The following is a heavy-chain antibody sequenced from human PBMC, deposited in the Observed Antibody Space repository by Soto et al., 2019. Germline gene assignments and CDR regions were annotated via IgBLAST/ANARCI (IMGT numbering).Heavy chain of an antibody. V-gene: IGHV3-15*01. CDR3: TTDWFDSSGYYAY. CDR1: GFTFTNAW. J-gene: IGHJ4*02. Sequence: EVQLVESGGGLVKPGGSLRLSCAASGFTFTNAWMNWVRQAPGKGLEWVGRIKSTSDGGTTDYAAPVKGRFTVSRDDSSYTVYLQSNSLKTEDTAVYYCTTDWFDSSGYYAYWGQGTLVSVSS. D-gene: IGHD3-22*01. CDR2: IKSTSDGGTT.